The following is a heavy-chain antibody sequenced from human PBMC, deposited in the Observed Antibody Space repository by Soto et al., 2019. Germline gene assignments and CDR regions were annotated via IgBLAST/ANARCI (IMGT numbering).Heavy chain of an antibody. V-gene: IGHV1-8*01. J-gene: IGHJ5*02. CDR2: MNPNSGNT. D-gene: IGHD2-15*01. CDR3: ARTYCSGGSCYGEDWFDP. CDR1: GYTFTSYD. Sequence: ASVKVSCKASGYTFTSYDINWVRQATGQGLEWMGWMNPNSGNTGYAQKFQGRVNMTRNTSISTAYMELSSLRSEDTAVYYCARTYCSGGSCYGEDWFDPWGQGTLVTVSS.